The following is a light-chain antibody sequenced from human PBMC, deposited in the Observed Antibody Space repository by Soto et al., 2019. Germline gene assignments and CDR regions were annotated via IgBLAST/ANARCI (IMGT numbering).Light chain of an antibody. J-gene: IGKJ4*01. Sequence: EIVLTQSPGTLSLSPGERATLSCRASQSVTSTYLGWYQQKPGQAPSLLIYGASSRATGIPDRFSGSGSGTDFTLTISRLEPEDFAVYYCQQRSSWPLTFGGGTKVEIK. CDR1: QSVTSTY. CDR3: QQRSSWPLT. V-gene: IGKV3D-20*02. CDR2: GAS.